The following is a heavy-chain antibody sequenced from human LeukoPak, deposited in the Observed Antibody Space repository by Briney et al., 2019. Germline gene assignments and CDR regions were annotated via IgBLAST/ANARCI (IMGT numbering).Heavy chain of an antibody. CDR3: ARPKLYSGYEFLGMDV. Sequence: PSDTLSLTGTVSGGSISSSSYYWGWIRQPPGKGLEWIGSIYYSGSTYYNPSLKSRVTISVDTSKNQFSLKLSSVTAADTAVYYCARPKLYSGYEFLGMDVWGQGTTVTVSS. CDR1: GGSISSSSYY. D-gene: IGHD5-12*01. J-gene: IGHJ6*02. CDR2: IYYSGST. V-gene: IGHV4-39*01.